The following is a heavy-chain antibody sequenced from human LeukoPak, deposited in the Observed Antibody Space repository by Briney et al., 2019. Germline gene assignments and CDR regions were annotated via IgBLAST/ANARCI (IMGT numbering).Heavy chain of an antibody. CDR1: GFTFSSYS. CDR2: ISSSSSYI. Sequence: PGGSLRRSCAASGFTFSSYSMNWVRQAPGKGLEWVSSISSSSSYIYYADSVKGRFTISRDNAKNSLYLQTNSLRAEDTAVYYCARGYCTIGVCYLPWFDPWGQGTLVTVSS. V-gene: IGHV3-21*01. J-gene: IGHJ5*02. D-gene: IGHD2-8*01. CDR3: ARGYCTIGVCYLPWFDP.